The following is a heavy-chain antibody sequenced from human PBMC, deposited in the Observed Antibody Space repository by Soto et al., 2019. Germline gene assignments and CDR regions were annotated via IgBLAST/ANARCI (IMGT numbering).Heavy chain of an antibody. CDR2: MSYTGST. V-gene: IGHV4-61*01. Sequence: SETLSLTCTVFGGSVSIGNYYWTLFRQAPGKGLEWIGYMSYTGSTNYNPSLKSRLTISVDTSKNQFSLRLTSVTAADTAVYYCARVYSSSSAYYRGVDVWGQGTMVTVSS. CDR3: ARVYSSSSAYYRGVDV. J-gene: IGHJ6*02. CDR1: GGSVSIGNYY. D-gene: IGHD6-6*01.